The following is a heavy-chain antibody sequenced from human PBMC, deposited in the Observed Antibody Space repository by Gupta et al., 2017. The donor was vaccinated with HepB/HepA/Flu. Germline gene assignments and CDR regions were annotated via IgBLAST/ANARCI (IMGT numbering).Heavy chain of an antibody. V-gene: IGHV4-59*01. CDR1: GGSLSSYY. J-gene: IGHJ4*02. Sequence: QVQLPESGPGLVEPSETLSLPCPVPGGSLSSYYLSWIRQPPGKGLEWIGYIYYSGSTNYNPSLKSRVTISVDTSKNQFSLKLSSVTAADTAVYYCARASPTYYYGSGSYLSSSGFDYWGQGTLVTVSS. CDR2: IYYSGST. CDR3: ARASPTYYYGSGSYLSSSGFDY. D-gene: IGHD3-10*01.